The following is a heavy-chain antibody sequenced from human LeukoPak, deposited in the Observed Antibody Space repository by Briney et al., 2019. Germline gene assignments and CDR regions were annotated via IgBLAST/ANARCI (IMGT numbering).Heavy chain of an antibody. CDR3: ARDYDFWSDIDY. Sequence: GGSLRLSCAASGFTFSSYSMNWVRQVPGKGLEWVSSISSSSSYIYYADSVKGRFTISRDNAKNSLYLQMNSLRAEDTAVYYCARDYDFWSDIDYWGQGTLVTVSS. CDR2: ISSSSSYI. CDR1: GFTFSSYS. D-gene: IGHD3-3*01. V-gene: IGHV3-21*01. J-gene: IGHJ4*02.